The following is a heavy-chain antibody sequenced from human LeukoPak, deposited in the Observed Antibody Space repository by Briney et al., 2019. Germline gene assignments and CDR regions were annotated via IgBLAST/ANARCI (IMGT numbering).Heavy chain of an antibody. CDR1: GFTFSSYS. D-gene: IGHD5-18*01. CDR3: ARDQYSSETDY. Sequence: GGSLRLSCAASGFTFSSYSMNWVRQAPGKGLEWVLSISSSSSYIYYADSVKGRFTISRDNAKNSLYLQMSSLGAEDTAVYYCARDQYSSETDYWGQGTLVTVSS. V-gene: IGHV3-21*01. CDR2: ISSSSSYI. J-gene: IGHJ4*02.